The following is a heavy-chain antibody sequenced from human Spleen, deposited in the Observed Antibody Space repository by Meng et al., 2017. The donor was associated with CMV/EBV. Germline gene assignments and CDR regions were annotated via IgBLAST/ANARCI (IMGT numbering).Heavy chain of an antibody. V-gene: IGHV4-38-2*02. CDR2: IYRGGNT. CDR3: ARGQTYEVFSDYYPLLGAFDI. Sequence: SETLSLTCTVSGYSISNGYYWGWIRQPPGKGLEWIGSIYRGGNTYYNPSLKSRVTISIDTSKNQCSLKLNSVTTADTAVYYCARGQTYEVFSDYYPLLGAFDIWGQGTMVTVSS. J-gene: IGHJ3*02. CDR1: GYSISNGYY. D-gene: IGHD3-22*01.